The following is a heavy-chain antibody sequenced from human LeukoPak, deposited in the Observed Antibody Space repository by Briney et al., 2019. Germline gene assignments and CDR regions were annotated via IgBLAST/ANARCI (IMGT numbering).Heavy chain of an antibody. D-gene: IGHD2-2*01. Sequence: SETLSLTCTVSGGSISTYYWTWIRQPPGKGLEWIGYIYYTGDTDYNPSLKSRVSISLDTSKPQFSLNLNSVTAADTAVYYCARHRQAYCSSTSCYDYDYWGQGTLVTVSS. CDR3: ARHRQAYCSSTSCYDYDY. V-gene: IGHV4-59*08. J-gene: IGHJ4*02. CDR2: IYYTGDT. CDR1: GGSISTYY.